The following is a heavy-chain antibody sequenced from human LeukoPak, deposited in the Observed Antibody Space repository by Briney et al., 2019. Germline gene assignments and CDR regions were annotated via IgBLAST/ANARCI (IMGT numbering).Heavy chain of an antibody. J-gene: IGHJ5*02. CDR2: IYPGDSDT. Sequence: GGSLRLSCKGSGYSFTSYWIGWVRQTPAKGLEWMGIIYPGDSDTRYSPSFQGQVTISADKSISTAYLQWSSLKASDTAMYYCAWSSSPNNWFDPWGQGTLVTVSS. V-gene: IGHV5-51*01. CDR3: AWSSSPNNWFDP. D-gene: IGHD2-2*01. CDR1: GYSFTSYW.